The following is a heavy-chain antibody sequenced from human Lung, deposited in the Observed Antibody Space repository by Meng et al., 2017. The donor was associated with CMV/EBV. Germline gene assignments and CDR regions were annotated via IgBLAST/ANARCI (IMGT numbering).Heavy chain of an antibody. CDR2: IYNSGST. CDR3: ARATGTGDDYFDY. J-gene: IGHJ4*02. D-gene: IGHD7-27*01. V-gene: IGHV4-31*02. Sequence: TVSGGSNSSSDYYWSWIRQQPGKGLECIGYIYNSGSTYSNPSLRRRLSISIDTSKNQFSLKLNSVTAADTAVYYCARATGTGDDYFDYWGQGALVTVSS. CDR1: GGSNSSSDYY.